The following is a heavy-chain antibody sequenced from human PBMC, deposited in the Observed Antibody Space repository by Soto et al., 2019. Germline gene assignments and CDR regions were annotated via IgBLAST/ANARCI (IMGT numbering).Heavy chain of an antibody. V-gene: IGHV4-30-4*01. CDR2: IYNSGIT. D-gene: IGHD3-3*01. J-gene: IGHJ5*02. CDR3: ARGVTVFGLVSRSWFDP. CDR1: GGSISSGDYS. Sequence: TLSLTCTVSGGSISSGDYSWSWVRQSPGKGLEWIGHIYNSGITYYNPSLKSRVVISIDTSRNQFSLRLNSLTAADRAVYFCARGVTVFGLVSRSWFDPWGQGTVVTVSS.